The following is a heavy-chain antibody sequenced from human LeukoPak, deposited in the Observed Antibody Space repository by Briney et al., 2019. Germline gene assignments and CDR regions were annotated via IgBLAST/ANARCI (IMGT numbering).Heavy chain of an antibody. Sequence: GGSLRLPCAASGFTFTSYAMSWVRPAPGKGLEWVSAISGSGGTTYYADSVKGRFTISRDNSKRTVDLQMNSLRAEDTAVYYCARDTNYYPVGVYYWGQGTLVTASS. CDR1: GFTFTSYA. J-gene: IGHJ4*02. D-gene: IGHD2-8*01. CDR3: ARDTNYYPVGVYY. CDR2: ISGSGGTT. V-gene: IGHV3-23*01.